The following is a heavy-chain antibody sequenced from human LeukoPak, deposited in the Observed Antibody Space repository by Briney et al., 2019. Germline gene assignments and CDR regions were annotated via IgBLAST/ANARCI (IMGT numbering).Heavy chain of an antibody. J-gene: IGHJ4*02. D-gene: IGHD3-22*01. CDR2: IYYSGST. CDR1: GGSVSSGSYY. V-gene: IGHV4-61*01. Sequence: KPSETLSLTCTVSGGSVSSGSYYWSWIRQPPGKGLEWIWYIYYSGSTNYNPSLKSRVTISVDTSKNQFSLKLSSVTAADTAVYYCARDYYDSSGYYRPLDYWGQGTLVTVSS. CDR3: ARDYYDSSGYYRPLDY.